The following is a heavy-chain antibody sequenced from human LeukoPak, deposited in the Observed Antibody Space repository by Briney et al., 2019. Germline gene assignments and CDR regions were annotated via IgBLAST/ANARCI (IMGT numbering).Heavy chain of an antibody. V-gene: IGHV3-72*01. Sequence: SGGSLRLSCAASGFTFSDHYMDWVRQAPGKGLERVGRTRNKANSYTTEYAASVKGRFTISRDDSKNSLYLQMNSLKTEDTAVYYCARDLYDSSGYYYFDYWGQGTLVTVSS. J-gene: IGHJ4*02. CDR3: ARDLYDSSGYYYFDY. CDR1: GFTFSDHY. CDR2: TRNKANSYTT. D-gene: IGHD3-22*01.